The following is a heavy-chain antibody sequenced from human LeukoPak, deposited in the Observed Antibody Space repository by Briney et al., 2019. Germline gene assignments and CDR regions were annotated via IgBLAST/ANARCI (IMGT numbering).Heavy chain of an antibody. CDR1: GGSFSGYY. CDR2: INHSGST. J-gene: IGHJ4*02. V-gene: IGHV4-34*01. CDR3: ARARYYYDSSGYYQFDY. Sequence: TSSETLSLTCAVYGGSFSGYYWSWIRQPPGKGLEWIGEINHSGSTNYNPSLKSRVTISVDTSKNQFSLKLSSVTAADTAVYYCARARYYYDSSGYYQFDYWGQGTLVTVSS. D-gene: IGHD3-22*01.